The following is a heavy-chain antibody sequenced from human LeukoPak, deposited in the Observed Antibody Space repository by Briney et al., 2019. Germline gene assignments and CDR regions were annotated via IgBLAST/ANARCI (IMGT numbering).Heavy chain of an antibody. J-gene: IGHJ3*02. V-gene: IGHV3-23*01. D-gene: IGHD6-13*01. CDR3: AKELRYSSSWYGGTDAFDI. Sequence: GGSLRLSCAASGFTFSSYDMSWVRQAPGKGLEWVSAISGSGGSTYYADSVKGRFTISRDNSKNTLYLQMNSLRAEDTAVYYCAKELRYSSSWYGGTDAFDIWGQGTMVTVSS. CDR1: GFTFSSYD. CDR2: ISGSGGST.